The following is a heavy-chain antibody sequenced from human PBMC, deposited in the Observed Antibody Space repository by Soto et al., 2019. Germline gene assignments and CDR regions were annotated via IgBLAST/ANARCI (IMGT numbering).Heavy chain of an antibody. CDR3: ARGQRFSDWFDP. CDR2: IYSSGNT. J-gene: IGHJ5*02. CDR1: GGTISGYY. Sequence: PSETLSLTCSVSGGTISGYYWTWIRQPAGRGLEWIGRIYSSGNTKYNPSLQSRVTMSLDTSNNQFSLRLTSVTAADTAVYYCARGQRFSDWFDPWGQGTLVTVSS. D-gene: IGHD3-3*01. V-gene: IGHV4-4*07.